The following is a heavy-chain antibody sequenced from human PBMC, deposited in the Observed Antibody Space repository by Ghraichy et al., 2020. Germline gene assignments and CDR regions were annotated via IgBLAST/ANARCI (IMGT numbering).Heavy chain of an antibody. CDR1: GGSFSDYY. Sequence: GSLRLSCAVYGGSFSDYYWSWIRQPPGKGLEWIGEINHSGSTNYNPSLKSRVTISVDTSKNQFSLKLSSVTAADTAVYYCARGGRTSTTVYYWGQGTLVTVSS. V-gene: IGHV4-34*01. D-gene: IGHD4-11*01. J-gene: IGHJ4*02. CDR3: ARGGRTSTTVYY. CDR2: INHSGST.